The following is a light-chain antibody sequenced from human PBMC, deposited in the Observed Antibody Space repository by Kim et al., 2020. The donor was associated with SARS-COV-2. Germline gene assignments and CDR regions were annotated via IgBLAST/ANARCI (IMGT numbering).Light chain of an antibody. J-gene: IGKJ2*01. CDR3: LQYIAFPYT. CDR1: QDIRSK. Sequence: SASVGDRVTITCRASQDIRSKLGWYQQKPGKAPKRLIYFISILQSGVPSRFSGSGSGTEFTLTISSLQPEDFATYYCLQYIAFPYTFGQGTKLEI. CDR2: FIS. V-gene: IGKV1-17*01.